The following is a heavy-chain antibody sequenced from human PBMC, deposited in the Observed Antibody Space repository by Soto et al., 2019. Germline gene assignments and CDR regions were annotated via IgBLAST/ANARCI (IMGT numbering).Heavy chain of an antibody. CDR2: IWYDGSNK. CDR1: GFTFSSYG. Sequence: QVQLVESGGGVVQPGRSLRLSCAASGFTFSSYGMHWVRQAPGKGLEWVAVIWYDGSNKYYADSVKGRFTTSRDNSKNTVYRQMNSRRAEDTAVYYCARDCAGYSSGWYQRGGFDYWGQGTLVTVSS. V-gene: IGHV3-33*01. CDR3: ARDCAGYSSGWYQRGGFDY. D-gene: IGHD6-19*01. J-gene: IGHJ4*02.